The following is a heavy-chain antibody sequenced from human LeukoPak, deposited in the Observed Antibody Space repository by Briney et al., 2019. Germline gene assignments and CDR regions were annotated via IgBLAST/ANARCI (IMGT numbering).Heavy chain of an antibody. CDR1: GYSISSGYY. Sequence: SETLSLTCAVSGYSISSGYYWGWIRQPPGKVLEWIGSIYHSGSTYYNPSLKSRVTISVDTSKNQFSLKLSSVTAADTAVYYCARMSGSNFGVVYFDYWGQGTLVTVSS. J-gene: IGHJ4*02. V-gene: IGHV4-38-2*01. D-gene: IGHD3-3*01. CDR3: ARMSGSNFGVVYFDY. CDR2: IYHSGST.